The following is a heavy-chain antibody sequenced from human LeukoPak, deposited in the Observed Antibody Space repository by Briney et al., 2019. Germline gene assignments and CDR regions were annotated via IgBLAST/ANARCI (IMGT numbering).Heavy chain of an antibody. D-gene: IGHD3-16*01. Sequence: SETLSLTCTDPGGSVTRDYWRWLRQPPGKGLEWIGYIYYSGSTNYSPSLKSRVTMSVDPSKNQFSLNLNSVTAADTAVYYCARIVTGGAAFDSWVQGTLVTVSS. V-gene: IGHV4-59*02. CDR2: IYYSGST. CDR3: ARIVTGGAAFDS. J-gene: IGHJ4*02. CDR1: GGSVTRDY.